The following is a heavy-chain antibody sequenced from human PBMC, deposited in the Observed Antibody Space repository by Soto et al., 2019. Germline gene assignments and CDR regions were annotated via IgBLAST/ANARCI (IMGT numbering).Heavy chain of an antibody. CDR1: GGSFTYT. CDR3: ARLHSHGTYGMDV. D-gene: IGHD5-18*01. V-gene: IGHV1-69*13. CDR2: IIPIFGTA. Sequence: SVKVSCKASGGSFTYTLSWVRQAPGQGLEWMGGIIPIFGTANYAQKFQGRVAITADESTKTAYMELSTLRSEDTAVYYCARLHSHGTYGMDVWGQGTTVTVSS. J-gene: IGHJ6*02.